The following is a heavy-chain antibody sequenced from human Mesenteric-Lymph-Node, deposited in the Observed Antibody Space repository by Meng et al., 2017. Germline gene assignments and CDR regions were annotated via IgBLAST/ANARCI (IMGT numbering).Heavy chain of an antibody. D-gene: IGHD4-17*01. J-gene: IGHJ1*01. CDR3: ARDPGVTTEHPEYFQH. CDR2: IIPILGIA. Sequence: SVKVSCKASGGTFSSYTISWVRQAPGQGLEWMGRIIPILGIANYAQKFQGRVTITADKSTSTAYMELSSLRSEDTAVYYCARDPGVTTEHPEYFQHWGQGTLVTVSS. CDR1: GGTFSSYT. V-gene: IGHV1-69*04.